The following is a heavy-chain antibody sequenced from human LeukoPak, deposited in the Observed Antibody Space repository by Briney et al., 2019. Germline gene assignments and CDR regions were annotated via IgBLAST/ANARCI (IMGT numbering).Heavy chain of an antibody. CDR3: ARMDLDGGDSIGFDS. J-gene: IGHJ5*01. CDR2: INPNIGDA. CDR1: GYTFAGFF. V-gene: IGHV1-2*02. D-gene: IGHD2-21*02. Sequence: ASVKVSCKASGYTFAGFFMHWVRQAPGQGLEWMGWINPNIGDAYYAQKFQGRVTMTRDRSINTAYMELSRLTSDDTAVYYCARMDLDGGDSIGFDSWGQGTLVTVSS.